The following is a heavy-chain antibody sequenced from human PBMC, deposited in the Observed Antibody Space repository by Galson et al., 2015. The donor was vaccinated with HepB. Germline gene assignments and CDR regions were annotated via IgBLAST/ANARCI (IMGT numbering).Heavy chain of an antibody. CDR2: SSAYNGNT. J-gene: IGHJ4*02. Sequence: SVKVSCKASGYTFTSYGISWVRQAPGQGLEWMGWSSAYNGNTNYAQKLQGRVTMTTDTSTSTAYMELRSLRSDDTAVYYCARDYGHYDILTGYQNTFDYWGQGTLVTVSS. V-gene: IGHV1-18*01. CDR1: GYTFTSYG. CDR3: ARDYGHYDILTGYQNTFDY. D-gene: IGHD3-9*01.